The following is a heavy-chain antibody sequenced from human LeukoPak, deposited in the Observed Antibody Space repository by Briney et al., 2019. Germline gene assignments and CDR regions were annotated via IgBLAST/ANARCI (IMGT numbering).Heavy chain of an antibody. V-gene: IGHV4-34*01. CDR2: INHRGST. J-gene: IGHJ5*02. CDR1: GGSFSGYY. CDR3: ARVTRVAPSGDYGGDWFDP. D-gene: IGHD4-17*01. Sequence: SETLSLTCAVYGGSFSGYYWSWIRQPPGRGLEWIGEINHRGSTNYNPSLKSRVTISVDTSKNQFSLKLSSVTAADTAVYYCARVTRVAPSGDYGGDWFDPWGQGTLVTVSS.